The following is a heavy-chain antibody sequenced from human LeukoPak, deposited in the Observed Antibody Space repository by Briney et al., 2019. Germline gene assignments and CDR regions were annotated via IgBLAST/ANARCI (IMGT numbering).Heavy chain of an antibody. CDR3: ARGPYYDFWSGYPPDY. J-gene: IGHJ4*02. V-gene: IGHV4-34*01. Sequence: SETLSLTCAVYGGSFSGYFWSWIRQPPGKGLEWMWEVNHSGRTNYNPSLKSRVTISVDTSKNQFSLKLSSVTAADTAVYYCARGPYYDFWSGYPPDYWGQGTLVTVSS. D-gene: IGHD3-3*01. CDR2: VNHSGRT. CDR1: GGSFSGYF.